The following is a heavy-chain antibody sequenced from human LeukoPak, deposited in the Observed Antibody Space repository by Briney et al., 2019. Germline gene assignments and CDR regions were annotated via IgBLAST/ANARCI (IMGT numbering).Heavy chain of an antibody. CDR3: ATFPGDAFDI. V-gene: IGHV4-59*01. J-gene: IGHJ3*02. CDR2: IYYSGST. Sequence: PETLSLTCTVSGGSISSYYWSWIRQPPGKGLEWIGYIYYSGSTNYNPSLKSRVTISVDTSKNQFSLKLSSVTAADTAVYYCATFPGDAFDIWGQGTMVTVSS. D-gene: IGHD2/OR15-2a*01. CDR1: GGSISSYY.